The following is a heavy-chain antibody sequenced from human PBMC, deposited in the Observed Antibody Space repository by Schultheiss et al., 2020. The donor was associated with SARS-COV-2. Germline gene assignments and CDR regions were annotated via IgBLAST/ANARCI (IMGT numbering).Heavy chain of an antibody. CDR1: GFTVSSNY. D-gene: IGHD2-15*01. J-gene: IGHJ6*03. Sequence: GGSLRLSCAASGFTVSSNYMSWVRQAPGKGLEWVSVIYSCGSTYYADSVKGRFTISRDNSKNTLYLQMNSLRAEDTAVYYCAKDGLRRYCSGGSCYYYYMDVWGKGTTVTVSS. CDR2: IYSCGST. CDR3: AKDGLRRYCSGGSCYYYYMDV. V-gene: IGHV3-53*01.